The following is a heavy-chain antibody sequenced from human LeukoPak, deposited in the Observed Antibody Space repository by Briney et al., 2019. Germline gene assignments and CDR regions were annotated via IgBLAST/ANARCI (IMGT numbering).Heavy chain of an antibody. V-gene: IGHV4-34*01. CDR2: INHSGST. CDR1: GGSFSGYY. CDR3: ARYYLQWLARSTNWFDP. J-gene: IGHJ5*02. D-gene: IGHD6-19*01. Sequence: SETLSLTCAVYGGSFSGYYWSWIRQPPGKGLEWIGEINHSGSTNYNPSLKSRVTISVDTSKNQFSLKLSSVTAADTAVYYCARYYLQWLARSTNWFDPWGQGTLVTVSS.